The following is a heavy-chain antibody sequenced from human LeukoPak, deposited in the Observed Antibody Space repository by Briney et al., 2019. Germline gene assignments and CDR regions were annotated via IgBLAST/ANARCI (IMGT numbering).Heavy chain of an antibody. CDR2: TYYSGST. J-gene: IGHJ4*02. V-gene: IGHV4-59*12. CDR1: GGSISSYY. D-gene: IGHD3-22*01. Sequence: PSETLSLTCTVSGGSISSYYWSWIRQPPGKGLEWIGYTYYSGSTNYNPSLKSRVTISVDTSKNQFSLKLSSVTAADTAVYYCARVGPRTYYYDSSGYYYVDYWGQGTLVTVSS. CDR3: ARVGPRTYYYDSSGYYYVDY.